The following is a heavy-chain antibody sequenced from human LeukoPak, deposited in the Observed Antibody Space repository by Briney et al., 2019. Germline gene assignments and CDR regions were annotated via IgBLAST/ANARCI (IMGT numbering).Heavy chain of an antibody. D-gene: IGHD4-17*01. Sequence: GGSLRLSCAASGFTVSSNYMSWVRQAPGKGLEWVSVIYSGGSTYYADSVKGRFTISRDNSKNTLYLQMNGLRAEDTAVYYCARGLHDYGDYLGYWGQGTLVTVSS. CDR2: IYSGGST. CDR3: ARGLHDYGDYLGY. J-gene: IGHJ4*02. V-gene: IGHV3-66*01. CDR1: GFTVSSNY.